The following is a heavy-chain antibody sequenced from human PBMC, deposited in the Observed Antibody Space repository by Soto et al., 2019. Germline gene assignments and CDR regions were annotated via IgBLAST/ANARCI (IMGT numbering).Heavy chain of an antibody. V-gene: IGHV3-53*02. Sequence: EVQLVETGGGLIQPGGSLRLSCAASGFTVSSHYMSWVRQAPGKGLEWVSVIYSGGSTYYADSVKGRFTISRDNSKNTLYLQMNSLRAEDTAVYYCARDGGRGYSYGYLFDYWGQGTLVTVSS. D-gene: IGHD5-18*01. CDR1: GFTVSSHY. CDR2: IYSGGST. J-gene: IGHJ4*02. CDR3: ARDGGRGYSYGYLFDY.